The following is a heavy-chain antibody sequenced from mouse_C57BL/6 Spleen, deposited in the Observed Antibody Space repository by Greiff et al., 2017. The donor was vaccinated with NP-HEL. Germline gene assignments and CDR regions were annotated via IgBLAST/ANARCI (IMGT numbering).Heavy chain of an antibody. V-gene: IGHV1-64*01. J-gene: IGHJ3*01. Sequence: QVQLQQPGAELVKPGASVKLSCKASGYTFTSYWMHWVKQRPGQGLEWIGMIHPNSGSTNYNEKFKSKATLTVDKSSSTAYMQLSSLTSEDSAVYYCAREEGTVIYYGNSFAYWGQGTLVTVSA. CDR1: GYTFTSYW. CDR2: IHPNSGST. CDR3: AREEGTVIYYGNSFAY. D-gene: IGHD2-1*01.